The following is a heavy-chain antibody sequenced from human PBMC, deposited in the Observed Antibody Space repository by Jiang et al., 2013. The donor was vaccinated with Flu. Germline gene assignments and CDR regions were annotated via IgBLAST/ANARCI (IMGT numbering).Heavy chain of an antibody. CDR1: GGSISSGGYY. Sequence: SLTCTVSGGSISSGGYYWSWIRQHPGKGLEWIGYIYYSGSTYYNPSLKSRVTISVGTSKNQFSLKLSSVTAADTAVYYCARDRDYGGNSGGFDYWGQGTLVTVSS. J-gene: IGHJ4*02. V-gene: IGHV4-31*03. CDR3: ARDRDYGGNSGGFDY. CDR2: IYYSGST. D-gene: IGHD4-23*01.